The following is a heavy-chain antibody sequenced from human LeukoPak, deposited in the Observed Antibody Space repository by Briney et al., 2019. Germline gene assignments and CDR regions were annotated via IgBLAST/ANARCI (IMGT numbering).Heavy chain of an antibody. CDR3: AVSGGSGFG. Sequence: GGSLRLSCAASGFTFNQNWMNWVRQAPGKGLEWVANISPDRSGEYYVDSVKGRFTISRDNAKNSVFLQMNSLRDEDTAVYYCAVSGGSGFGWGQGTMVSV. J-gene: IGHJ3*01. D-gene: IGHD3-10*01. CDR2: ISPDRSGE. CDR1: GFTFNQNW. V-gene: IGHV3-7*02.